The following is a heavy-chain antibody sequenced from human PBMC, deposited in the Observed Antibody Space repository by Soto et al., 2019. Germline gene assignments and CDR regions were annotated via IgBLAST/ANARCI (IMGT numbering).Heavy chain of an antibody. CDR3: ARDPDYYGSGP. CDR1: GFTFSSYS. D-gene: IGHD3-10*01. CDR2: ISSSSSTI. V-gene: IGHV3-48*01. J-gene: IGHJ4*02. Sequence: GGSLRLSCAASGFTFSSYSMNWVRQAPGKGLEWVSYISSSSSTIYYADSVKGRFTISRDNAKNSLYLQMNSLRAEDTAVYYCARDPDYYGSGPWGQGTLVTVSS.